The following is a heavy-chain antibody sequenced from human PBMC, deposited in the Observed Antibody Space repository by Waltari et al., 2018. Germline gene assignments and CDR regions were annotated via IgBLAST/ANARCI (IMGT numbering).Heavy chain of an antibody. CDR1: GVPFSKDD. D-gene: IGHD1-26*01. Sequence: EVHLVEYGGGLVLPGGSMRLSCAASGVPFSKDDVHWVRQTTGKRLEWVSAMGAAGDAYYLHSVRGRFTISRDNAKNSFYLQMNSLRADDTAVYFCAALGPDIIWGQGAMVTVSS. J-gene: IGHJ3*02. CDR3: AALGPDII. CDR2: MGAAGDA. V-gene: IGHV3-13*01.